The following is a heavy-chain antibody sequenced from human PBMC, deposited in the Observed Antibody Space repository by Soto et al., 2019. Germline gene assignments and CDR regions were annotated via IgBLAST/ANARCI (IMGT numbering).Heavy chain of an antibody. CDR2: IKQDGSEK. D-gene: IGHD1-26*01. CDR1: GFTFSDYY. Sequence: GGSLRLSCAASGFTFSDYYMSWVRQAPGKGLEWVANIKQDGSEKYYVDSVKGRFTISRDNAKNSLFLQMNSLRAEDTAVYYCARDVLGATFHWGQGTLVTVSS. J-gene: IGHJ4*02. V-gene: IGHV3-7*01. CDR3: ARDVLGATFH.